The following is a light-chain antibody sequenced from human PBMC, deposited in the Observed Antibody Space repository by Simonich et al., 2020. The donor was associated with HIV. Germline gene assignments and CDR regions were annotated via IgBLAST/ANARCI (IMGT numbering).Light chain of an antibody. J-gene: IGKJ3*01. CDR1: QSLVHSDGNTY. CDR3: MQGTHWPFT. Sequence: DVVMTQSPLSLPVPLGQPASISCRSSQSLVHSDGNTYLNWFQQRPGQSPRRLFYKVSTRDSGVPDRFSGSGSGTDFTLKISRVEAEDVGMYYCMQGTHWPFTFGPGTKVDIK. CDR2: KVS. V-gene: IGKV2-30*02.